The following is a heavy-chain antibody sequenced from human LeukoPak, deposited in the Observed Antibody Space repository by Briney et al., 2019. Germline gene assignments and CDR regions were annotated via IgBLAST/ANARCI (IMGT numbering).Heavy chain of an antibody. Sequence: ASAKVSCKASGGTFSSYAISWVRQAPGQGLEWMGGIIPIFGTANYAQKFQGRVTITADKSTSTAYMELSSLRSEDTAVYYCARVDSSSWSFDYWGQGTLVTVSS. CDR2: IIPIFGTA. CDR1: GGTFSSYA. V-gene: IGHV1-69*06. D-gene: IGHD6-13*01. J-gene: IGHJ4*02. CDR3: ARVDSSSWSFDY.